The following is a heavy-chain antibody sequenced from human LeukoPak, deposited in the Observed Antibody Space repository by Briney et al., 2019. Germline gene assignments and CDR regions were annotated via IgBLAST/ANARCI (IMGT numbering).Heavy chain of an antibody. V-gene: IGHV6-1*01. J-gene: IGHJ4*02. CDR2: TYYRSKWYY. D-gene: IGHD1-26*01. Sequence: SQTLSLTCAISGDSVSSNSAAWNWIRQSPSRGLEWLGRTYYRSKWYYHYAVSTKSRIIINPDTSKNQFSLQLNSVTPEDTAVYYCARTGDLGPDYWGQGTLVTVSS. CDR1: GDSVSSNSAA. CDR3: ARTGDLGPDY.